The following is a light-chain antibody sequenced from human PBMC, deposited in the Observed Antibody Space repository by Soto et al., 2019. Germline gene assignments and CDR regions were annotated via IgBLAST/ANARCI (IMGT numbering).Light chain of an antibody. Sequence: SVVRRAPPECGAPGQQDNIYCTWSSSNIGAGYDVHWYQQLPGTAPKLLIYGNSNRPSGVPDRFSGSKSGTSASLAITGLQAEDEADYYCQSYDSSLSGSYVFGTGTKVTVL. V-gene: IGLV1-40*02. J-gene: IGLJ1*01. CDR2: GNS. CDR3: QSYDSSLSGSYV. CDR1: SSNIGAGYD.